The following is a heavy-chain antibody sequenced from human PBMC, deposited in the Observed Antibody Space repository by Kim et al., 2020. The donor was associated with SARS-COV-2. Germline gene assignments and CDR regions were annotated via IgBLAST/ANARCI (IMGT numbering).Heavy chain of an antibody. Sequence: ASVKVSCKASGYTFTGYYMHWVRQAPGQGLEWMGRINPNSGGTDYAQKFQGRVTMTRDTSISTAYMELSRLRSDDTAVYYCARPQTELGYCSGGSCYSMDVWGQGTTVTVSS. CDR3: ARPQTELGYCSGGSCYSMDV. J-gene: IGHJ6*03. V-gene: IGHV1-2*06. D-gene: IGHD2-15*01. CDR2: INPNSGGT. CDR1: GYTFTGYY.